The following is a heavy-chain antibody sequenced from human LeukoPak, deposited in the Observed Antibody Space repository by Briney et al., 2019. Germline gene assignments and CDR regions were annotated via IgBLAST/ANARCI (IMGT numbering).Heavy chain of an antibody. Sequence: GGSLRLSCAASGXTFSSYAMSWGRQAPGKGQEWVSTIRGDGDSTHYADSVKGRFTISRDSSKNTLYLEMNSLSAEDTAIYYCSKGQELDDGVLESWGRGTVVTVSS. CDR1: GXTFSSYA. CDR2: IRGDGDST. CDR3: SKGQELDDGVLES. V-gene: IGHV3-23*01. D-gene: IGHD1-1*01. J-gene: IGHJ4*02.